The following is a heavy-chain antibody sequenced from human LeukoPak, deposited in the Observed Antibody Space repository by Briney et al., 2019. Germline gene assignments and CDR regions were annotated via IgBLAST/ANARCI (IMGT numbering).Heavy chain of an antibody. CDR3: ARLGIAAAGTGGYFDY. Sequence: GESLKISCKGSGYSFTSYWIGWVRQMPGKGLEWIGIIYPGDSDTRYSPSFQGQITISADKSISTAYLQWSSLKASDTAMYYCARLGIAAAGTGGYFDYWGPGTLVTVSS. CDR1: GYSFTSYW. V-gene: IGHV5-51*01. CDR2: IYPGDSDT. J-gene: IGHJ4*02. D-gene: IGHD6-13*01.